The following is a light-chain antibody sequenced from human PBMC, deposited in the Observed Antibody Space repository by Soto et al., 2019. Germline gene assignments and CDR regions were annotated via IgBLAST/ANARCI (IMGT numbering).Light chain of an antibody. CDR2: GVS. Sequence: QSVLTQPASVSGSPGQSITISCTGTSSDVGSYNLVSWYQQYPGKAPKLVIFGVSERPSGISYRFSGSKSGNTASLTISGLQAEDEADYYCCSYARPSAFVIFGGGTKLTVL. CDR3: CSYARPSAFVI. V-gene: IGLV2-23*02. CDR1: SSDVGSYNL. J-gene: IGLJ2*01.